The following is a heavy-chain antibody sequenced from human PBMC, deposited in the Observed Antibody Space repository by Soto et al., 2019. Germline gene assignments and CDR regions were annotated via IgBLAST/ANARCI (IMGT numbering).Heavy chain of an antibody. CDR3: ARAETGYDFWSGYYRSYFDY. CDR2: IYYSGST. Sequence: QVQLQESGPGLVKPSQTLSLTCTVSGGSISSGGYYWSWIRQHPGKGLEWIGYIYYSGSTYYNPSIKSRVTISVDTSKNQFSLKLSSVTAADTAVYYCARAETGYDFWSGYYRSYFDYWGQGTLVTVSS. CDR1: GGSISSGGYY. D-gene: IGHD3-3*01. J-gene: IGHJ4*02. V-gene: IGHV4-31*03.